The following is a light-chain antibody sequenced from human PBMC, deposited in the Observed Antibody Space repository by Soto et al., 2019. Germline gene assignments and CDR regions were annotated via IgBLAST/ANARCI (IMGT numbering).Light chain of an antibody. CDR2: GAP. CDR3: QQYGSSPYT. J-gene: IGKJ2*01. Sequence: EIVLTQSPGTLSLSPGERAILSCRASQTFTNNYLAWYQQKPGQAPRLLIYGAPSRATGIPDRFSGSGSGTDFTLIISGLEPEDSAVYYCQQYGSSPYTFGQGTKLEIK. CDR1: QTFTNNY. V-gene: IGKV3-20*01.